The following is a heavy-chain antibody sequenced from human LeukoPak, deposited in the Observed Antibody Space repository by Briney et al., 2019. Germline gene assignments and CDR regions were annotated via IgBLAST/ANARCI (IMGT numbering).Heavy chain of an antibody. CDR3: AKAATGTRNAFDI. CDR1: GFTFDDYA. D-gene: IGHD6-13*01. V-gene: IGHV3-9*01. Sequence: GGSLRLSCAASGFTFDDYATYWVRQAPGKGLEWVSGISWNSGRIDYADSVKGRFTISRDNAKNSLYLQMNSLRGEDTALYYCAKAATGTRNAFDIWGQGTMVTVSS. J-gene: IGHJ3*02. CDR2: ISWNSGRI.